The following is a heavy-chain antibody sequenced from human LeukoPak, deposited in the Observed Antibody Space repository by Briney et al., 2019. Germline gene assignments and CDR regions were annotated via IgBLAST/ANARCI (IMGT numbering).Heavy chain of an antibody. CDR1: GFTVSRNY. Sequence: GGSLRLSCAASGFTVSRNYMSWVGQAPGKGLEWVSVIYSGGSTYYADSVKGRFTISRDNSKSTLYIQMNSLRAEDTAVYYCAKEGYSRGYYSYYYMDVWGEGTTVTVSS. CDR2: IYSGGST. D-gene: IGHD6-13*01. J-gene: IGHJ6*03. CDR3: AKEGYSRGYYSYYYMDV. V-gene: IGHV3-53*05.